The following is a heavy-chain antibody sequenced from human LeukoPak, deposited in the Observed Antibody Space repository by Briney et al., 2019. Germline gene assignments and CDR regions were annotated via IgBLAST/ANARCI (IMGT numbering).Heavy chain of an antibody. V-gene: IGHV3-30*02. J-gene: IGHJ4*02. CDR2: IRYDGSNK. CDR3: ARDSGFSGTQRGEY. Sequence: HPGGSLRLSCAASGFTFSSYGMHWVRQAPGKGLEWLAFIRYDGSNKYYADSVKGRFTISRDNSKNTLYLQMNSLRAEDTALYYCARDSGFSGTQRGEYWGQGTLVTVSS. D-gene: IGHD3/OR15-3a*01. CDR1: GFTFSSYG.